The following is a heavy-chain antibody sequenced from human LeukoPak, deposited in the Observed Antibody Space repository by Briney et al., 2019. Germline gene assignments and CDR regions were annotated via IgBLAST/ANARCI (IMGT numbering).Heavy chain of an antibody. CDR3: ARAVYGSGSHFFDY. CDR2: MFPSGSP. D-gene: IGHD3-10*01. J-gene: IGHJ4*02. V-gene: IGHV4-4*08. CDR1: GGSFSSYY. Sequence: SETLSLTCTVSGGSFSSYYWTWIRQPPGKGLEWVGYMFPSGSPSHNPSLKSRVTMSADRSKNQLSLEVTSVTAADTAVYYCARAVYGSGSHFFDYWGQGILVTVSS.